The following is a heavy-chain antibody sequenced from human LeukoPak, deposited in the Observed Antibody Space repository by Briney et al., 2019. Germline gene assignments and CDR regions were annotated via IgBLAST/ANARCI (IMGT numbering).Heavy chain of an antibody. CDR2: IIPIFGTA. CDR1: GGTFSSYA. V-gene: IGHV1-69*13. Sequence: SVKVSCKASGGTFSSYAIRWVRQAPGQGLEWMGGIIPIFGTANYAQKFQGRVTITADESTSTAYMELSSLRSEDTAVYYCARGPDIVVVPAAPYYYYYYMDVWGKGTTVTVSS. D-gene: IGHD2-2*01. CDR3: ARGPDIVVVPAAPYYYYYYMDV. J-gene: IGHJ6*03.